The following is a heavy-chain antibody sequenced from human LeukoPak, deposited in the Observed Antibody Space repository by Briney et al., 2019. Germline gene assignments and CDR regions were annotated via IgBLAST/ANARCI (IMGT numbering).Heavy chain of an antibody. Sequence: SETLSLTCAVHGGSFSGYYWSWIRQPPGKGLEWIGEINHSGSTNYNPSLKSRVTISVDASKNQFSLKLSSVTAADTAVYYCARARWLQHFDYWGQGTLVTVSS. CDR1: GGSFSGYY. V-gene: IGHV4-34*01. D-gene: IGHD5-24*01. CDR2: INHSGST. CDR3: ARARWLQHFDY. J-gene: IGHJ4*02.